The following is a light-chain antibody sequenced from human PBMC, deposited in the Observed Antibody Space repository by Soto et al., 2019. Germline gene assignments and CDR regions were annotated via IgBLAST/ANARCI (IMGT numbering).Light chain of an antibody. CDR3: AALDDSLSGAV. Sequence: QSVLTQPPSASGTPGQRVTISCSGSRSNIGSSNVYWYQQLPGTAPKLLIYKDSQRPSWVPDRFSGSKSGTSASLAISGLRSEDEADYYCAALDDSLSGAVFGGGTQLTVL. CDR2: KDS. CDR1: RSNIGSSN. V-gene: IGLV1-47*01. J-gene: IGLJ7*01.